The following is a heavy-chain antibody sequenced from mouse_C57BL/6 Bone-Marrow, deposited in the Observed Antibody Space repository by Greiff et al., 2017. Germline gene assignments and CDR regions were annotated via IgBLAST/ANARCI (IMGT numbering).Heavy chain of an antibody. CDR3: ARKERDWYFDV. J-gene: IGHJ1*03. Sequence: QVQLQQSGAELVRPGTSVKVSCKASGYAFTNYLIEWVKQRPGQGLEWIGVINPGSGGTNYNEKFKGKATLTADKSSSTAYMQLSSLTSEDSAVYVWARKERDWYFDVWGRGTTVTVSS. CDR1: GYAFTNYL. V-gene: IGHV1-54*01. CDR2: INPGSGGT.